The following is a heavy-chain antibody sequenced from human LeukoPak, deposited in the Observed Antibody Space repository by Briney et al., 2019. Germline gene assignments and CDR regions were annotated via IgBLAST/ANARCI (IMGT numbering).Heavy chain of an antibody. CDR2: ICYSGST. D-gene: IGHD3-22*01. J-gene: IGHJ4*02. CDR1: GGSISSSSYY. Sequence: SETLSLTCTVSGGSISSSSYYWGWIRQPPGKGLEWIGSICYSGSTYYNPSLKSRVTISVDTSKNQFSLKLSSVTAADTAVYYCARLSPMTPDYWGQGTLVTVSS. CDR3: ARLSPMTPDY. V-gene: IGHV4-39*01.